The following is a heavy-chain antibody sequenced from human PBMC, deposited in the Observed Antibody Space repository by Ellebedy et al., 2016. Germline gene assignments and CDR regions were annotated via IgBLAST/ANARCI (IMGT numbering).Heavy chain of an antibody. CDR3: AKTGVGYDFWGAYSKNWFDP. CDR2: ISGSGDST. Sequence: GESLKISXAASGLTFSNSAMSWVRQAPGKGLEWVSGISGSGDSTYYAESVKGRFTISRDNSKNTLYLQMNSLRAEDRALYYCAKTGVGYDFWGAYSKNWFDPWGQGTLVTVSS. V-gene: IGHV3-23*01. J-gene: IGHJ5*02. CDR1: GLTFSNSA. D-gene: IGHD3-3*01.